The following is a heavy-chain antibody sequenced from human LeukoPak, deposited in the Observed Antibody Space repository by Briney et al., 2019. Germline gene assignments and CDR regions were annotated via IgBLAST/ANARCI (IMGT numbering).Heavy chain of an antibody. V-gene: IGHV3-9*01. CDR2: ISWNSGSI. CDR1: GFTFDDYA. D-gene: IGHD4-17*01. CDR3: AKEMTTVKRASYYYGMDV. Sequence: GGSLRLSCAASGFTFDDYAMHWVRQAPGKGLEWVSGISWNSGSIGYADSVKGRFTISRGNAKNSLYLQMNSLRAEDTALYYCAKEMTTVKRASYYYGMDVWGQGTTVTVSS. J-gene: IGHJ6*02.